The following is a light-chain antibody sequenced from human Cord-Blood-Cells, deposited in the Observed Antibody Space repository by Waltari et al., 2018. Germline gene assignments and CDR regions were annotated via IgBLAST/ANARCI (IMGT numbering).Light chain of an antibody. CDR1: SSNIGSNY. CDR3: AAWDDSLSGL. J-gene: IGLJ3*02. Sequence: QSVLTQPPSASGTPGQRVTISCSGSSSNIGSNYVYWYQQLPGTAPKLLIYRNNQRPAGVPARFSGSNSCTSASLAISGLRSEDEADYYCAAWDDSLSGLFGGGTKLTVL. CDR2: RNN. V-gene: IGLV1-47*01.